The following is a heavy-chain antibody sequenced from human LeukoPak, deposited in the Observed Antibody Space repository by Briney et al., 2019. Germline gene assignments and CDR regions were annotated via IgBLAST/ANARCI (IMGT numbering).Heavy chain of an antibody. CDR3: ARFTPRYLGAFDI. CDR2: IKQDGSEK. V-gene: IGHV3-7*03. D-gene: IGHD3-9*01. CDR1: GFTFSSYW. Sequence: PGGSLRLSCAASGFTFSSYWMSWVRQAPGKGLEWVANIKQDGSEKYYVDSVKGRFTISRDNAKNSLYLQMNSLRAEDTAMYYCARFTPRYLGAFDIWGQGTMVTVSS. J-gene: IGHJ3*02.